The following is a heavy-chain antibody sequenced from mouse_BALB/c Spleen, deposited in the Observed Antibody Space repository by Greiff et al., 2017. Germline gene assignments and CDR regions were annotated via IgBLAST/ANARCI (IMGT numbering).Heavy chain of an antibody. Sequence: VQLQQSAAELARPGASVKMSCKASGYTFTSYTMHWVKQRPGQGLEWIGYINPSSGYTEYNQKFKDKTTLTADKSSSTAYMQLSSLTSEDSAVYYCASFITTVVNYFDYWGQGTTLTVSS. J-gene: IGHJ2*01. V-gene: IGHV1-4*02. CDR2: INPSSGYT. CDR1: GYTFTSYT. CDR3: ASFITTVVNYFDY. D-gene: IGHD1-1*01.